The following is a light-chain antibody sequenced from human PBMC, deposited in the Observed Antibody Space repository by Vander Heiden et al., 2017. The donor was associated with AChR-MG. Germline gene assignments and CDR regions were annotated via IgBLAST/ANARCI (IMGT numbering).Light chain of an antibody. CDR2: AAS. J-gene: IGKJ5*01. Sequence: IQLTKSPSSLSASVGDRVTITCRASQGISSYLAWYQQKPGKAPKLLIYAASTLQSGVPSRFSGSGSGTDFTLTISSLQPEDFATYYCQQLNSYSITFRQGTRLEIK. CDR1: QGISSY. V-gene: IGKV1-9*01. CDR3: QQLNSYSIT.